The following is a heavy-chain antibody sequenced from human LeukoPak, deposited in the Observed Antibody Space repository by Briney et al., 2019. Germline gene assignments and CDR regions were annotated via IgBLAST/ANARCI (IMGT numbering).Heavy chain of an antibody. D-gene: IGHD6-13*01. J-gene: IGHJ3*02. V-gene: IGHV1-8*01. CDR1: GYTFTSYD. CDR2: MNPNSGNT. Sequence: ASVKVSCKASGYTFTSYDINWVRQATGQGLEWMGWMNPNSGNTGFAQKFQGRVTMTRNTSISTAYMELSSLRSEDTAMYYCARSYSSSDNAFVIWGQGTMVTVSS. CDR3: ARSYSSSDNAFVI.